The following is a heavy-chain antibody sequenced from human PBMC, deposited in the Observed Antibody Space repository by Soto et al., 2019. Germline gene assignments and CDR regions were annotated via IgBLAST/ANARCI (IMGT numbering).Heavy chain of an antibody. CDR1: GGSISSGSYY. V-gene: IGHV4-61*05. D-gene: IGHD3-10*01. J-gene: IGHJ4*02. CDR2: IYYSGST. CDR3: ARNYGPGYTFDY. Sequence: SETLSLTCTVSGGSISSGSYYWGWIRQPPGKGLEWIGYIYYSGSTNYNPSLKSRVTISVDTSKNQFSLKLSSVTAADTAVYYCARNYGPGYTFDYWGQGTLVTVSS.